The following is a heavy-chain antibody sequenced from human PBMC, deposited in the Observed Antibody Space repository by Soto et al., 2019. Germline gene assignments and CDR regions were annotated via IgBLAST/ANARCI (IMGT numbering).Heavy chain of an antibody. CDR3: ARGVAGSGFDL. CDR2: TYYRSNWRH. D-gene: IGHD6-19*01. V-gene: IGHV6-1*01. CDR1: GDSVSGNTSA. J-gene: IGHJ4*02. Sequence: PSQTFSLTFAISGDSVSGNTSACNCISSSPSRGLEWLGRTYYRSNWRHDYAVSVKSRITVNPDTSKNHFSLQLNSVTPDDTAVYYCARGVAGSGFDLWGQGTLVTVSS.